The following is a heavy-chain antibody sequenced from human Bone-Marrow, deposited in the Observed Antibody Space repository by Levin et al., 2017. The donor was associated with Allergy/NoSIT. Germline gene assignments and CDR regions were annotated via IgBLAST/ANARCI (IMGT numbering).Heavy chain of an antibody. J-gene: IGHJ3*02. Sequence: TGGSLRLSCAASGFTFSNAWMSWVRQAPGKGLEWVGRIKTETDGGTRDYAAPLKGRFIITRDDSKNTMYLQMNSLKTEDTGVYYCTREYTWNGDDAFDIWGQGTLVSVSS. D-gene: IGHD1-1*01. V-gene: IGHV3-15*01. CDR3: TREYTWNGDDAFDI. CDR2: IKTETDGGTR. CDR1: GFTFSNAW.